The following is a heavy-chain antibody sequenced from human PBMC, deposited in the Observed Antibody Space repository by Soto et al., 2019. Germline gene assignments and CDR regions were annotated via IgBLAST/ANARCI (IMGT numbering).Heavy chain of an antibody. CDR3: ATHGLVARVSWFDP. Sequence: EVQLLESGGGLVQPGGSLRLSCAASGFTFSSYPMSWVRQAPGKGLEWVSAISGSGGSTYYADSVKGRFTISRDNSKNTLYLQMNSLRAEDTAVYYCATHGLVARVSWFDPWGQGTLVTVSS. CDR1: GFTFSSYP. D-gene: IGHD2-15*01. CDR2: ISGSGGST. V-gene: IGHV3-23*01. J-gene: IGHJ5*02.